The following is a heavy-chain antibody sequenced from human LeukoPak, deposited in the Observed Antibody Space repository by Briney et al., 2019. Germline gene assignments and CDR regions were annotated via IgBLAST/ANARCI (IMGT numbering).Heavy chain of an antibody. J-gene: IGHJ3*02. Sequence: GGSLRLSCAASGFTFSSYGMHWVRQAPGKGLEWVAVISYDGSNKYYAGSVKGRFTISRDNSKNTVYLQMDSLRAEDTAVYYCGGGAAAGTPPGAFDIWGQGTMVTVSS. CDR2: ISYDGSNK. CDR3: GGGAAAGTPPGAFDI. D-gene: IGHD6-13*01. CDR1: GFTFSSYG. V-gene: IGHV3-30*03.